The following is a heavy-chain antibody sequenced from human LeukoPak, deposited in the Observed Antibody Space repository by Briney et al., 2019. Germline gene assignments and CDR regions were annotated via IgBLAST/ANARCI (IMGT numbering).Heavy chain of an antibody. V-gene: IGHV4-30-4*01. CDR2: IYYSGST. J-gene: IGHJ4*02. Sequence: SQTLSLTCTVSGGSISSGDYYWSWIRQPPGKGLEWIGYIYYSGSTNYNPSLKSRVTISVDTSKNQFSLKLSSVTAADTAVYYCARDSLTGYYALDYWGQGTLVTVSS. CDR3: ARDSLTGYYALDY. D-gene: IGHD3-9*01. CDR1: GGSISSGDYY.